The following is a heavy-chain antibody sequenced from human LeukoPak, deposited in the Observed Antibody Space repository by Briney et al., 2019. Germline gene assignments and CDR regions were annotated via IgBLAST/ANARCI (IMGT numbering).Heavy chain of an antibody. J-gene: IGHJ5*02. CDR2: IIPILGIA. CDR3: ASSEGWQLVGWFDP. V-gene: IGHV1-69*04. CDR1: GGTFSSYA. D-gene: IGHD6-6*01. Sequence: GSSVKVSCKASGGTFSSYAISWVRQAPGQGLEWMGRIIPILGIANYAQKFQGRVTITADKSTSTAYMELSSLRSEDTVVYYCASSEGWQLVGWFDPWGQGTLVTVSS.